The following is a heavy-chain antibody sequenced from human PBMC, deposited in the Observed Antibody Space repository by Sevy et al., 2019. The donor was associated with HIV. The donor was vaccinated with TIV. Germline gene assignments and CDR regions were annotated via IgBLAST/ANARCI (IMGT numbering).Heavy chain of an antibody. CDR1: GYSISSGYY. Sequence: SETLSLTCAVSGYSISSGYYWGWIRQPPGKGLEWIGSIYHSGSTYYNPSLKCQVTISVDTSKNQFSLKLSSVTAADTAVYYCARDLGSGWPDYYYYYMDVWGKGTTVTVSS. D-gene: IGHD6-19*01. V-gene: IGHV4-38-2*02. CDR2: IYHSGST. CDR3: ARDLGSGWPDYYYYYMDV. J-gene: IGHJ6*03.